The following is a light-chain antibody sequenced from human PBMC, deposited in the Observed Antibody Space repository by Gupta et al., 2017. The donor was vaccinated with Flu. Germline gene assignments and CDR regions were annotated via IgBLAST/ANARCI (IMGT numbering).Light chain of an antibody. CDR2: KDT. CDR3: QSADNSGTYVV. Sequence: SYELTQPRSVSVSPGQTATHTSSGNTLSTQYTYWYQQEPGQAPVLVIVKDTERPAGIPGLFSGSNSETTVTLTISGVQAEDDAAYYCQSADNSGTYVVFGGGTKLTV. J-gene: IGLJ2*01. V-gene: IGLV3-25*03. CDR1: TLSTQY.